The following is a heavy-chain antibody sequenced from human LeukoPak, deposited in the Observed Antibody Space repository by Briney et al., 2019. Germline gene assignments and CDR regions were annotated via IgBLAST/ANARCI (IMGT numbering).Heavy chain of an antibody. CDR3: ARDGPTGNAYYYYGMDV. CDR1: GGSISXXX. V-gene: IGHV4-59*01. D-gene: IGHD1-1*01. J-gene: IGHJ6*02. Sequence: SETLSLTCTVSGGSISXXXXXXXXXXXXXXXXXXXXXYYSGSTNYNPSLKSXVXIXXDTSKNQFSLKLSSVTAADTAVYYCARDGPTGNAYYYYGMDVWGQGTTVTVSS. CDR2: XYYSGST.